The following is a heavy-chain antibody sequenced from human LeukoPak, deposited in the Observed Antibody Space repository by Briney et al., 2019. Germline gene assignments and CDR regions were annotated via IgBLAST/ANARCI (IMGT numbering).Heavy chain of an antibody. Sequence: PSETLSLTCGVSGGSIRSYFWSWIRQPAGKGLEWIGRIYISGSTKYNPSLKSRVTMSIVPSKNQFSLNLSSVTAEDTAVYYCATFYDGSGYYFGYWGQGTLVSVSS. CDR1: GGSIRSYF. V-gene: IGHV4-4*07. CDR2: IYISGST. CDR3: ATFYDGSGYYFGY. D-gene: IGHD3-22*01. J-gene: IGHJ4*02.